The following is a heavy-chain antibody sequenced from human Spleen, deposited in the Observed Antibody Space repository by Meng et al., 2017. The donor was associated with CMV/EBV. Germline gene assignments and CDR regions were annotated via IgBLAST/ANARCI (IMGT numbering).Heavy chain of an antibody. D-gene: IGHD2-2*01. CDR3: ARDPGNTVVIPSALGYFDY. CDR2: ISYDGSNK. Sequence: GESLKISCAASGFTFSSYAMHWVRQAPGKGLEWVAVISYDGSNKYYADSVKGRFTISRDNSKNTLYLQMNSLRAEDTAVYYCARDPGNTVVIPSALGYFDYWGQGTLVTVSS. CDR1: GFTFSSYA. J-gene: IGHJ4*01. V-gene: IGHV3-30-3*01.